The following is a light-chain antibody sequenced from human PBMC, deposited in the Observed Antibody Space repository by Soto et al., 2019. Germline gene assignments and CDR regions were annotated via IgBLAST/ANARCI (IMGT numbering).Light chain of an antibody. Sequence: QSVLTQPASVSRSPGQSITISCTGTSSDVGAFNFVSWHQQHPGKAPKLMIYNVYDRPSGVSYRFSGSKYGNTASLTISGLQGEDEADYYCSSYTVSRTYVFGTGTKVTVL. CDR2: NVY. CDR3: SSYTVSRTYV. CDR1: SSDVGAFNF. V-gene: IGLV2-14*03. J-gene: IGLJ1*01.